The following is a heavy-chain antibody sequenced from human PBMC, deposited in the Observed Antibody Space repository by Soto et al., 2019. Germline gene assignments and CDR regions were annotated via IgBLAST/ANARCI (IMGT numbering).Heavy chain of an antibody. Sequence: GGSLRLSCAASGFTFSSYSMNWVRQAPGKGLEWVSSISSSSSYIYYADSVKGRFTISRDNAKNSLYLQMNSLRAEDTAVYYCATRNTAMVTKHYWGQGTLVTVSS. V-gene: IGHV3-21*01. CDR2: ISSSSSYI. J-gene: IGHJ4*02. CDR1: GFTFSSYS. CDR3: ATRNTAMVTKHY. D-gene: IGHD5-18*01.